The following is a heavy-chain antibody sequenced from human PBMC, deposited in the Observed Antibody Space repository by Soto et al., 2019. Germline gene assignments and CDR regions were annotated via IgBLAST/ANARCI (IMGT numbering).Heavy chain of an antibody. J-gene: IGHJ4*02. D-gene: IGHD4-17*01. Sequence: EVQLVESGGGLVQPGGSLRLSCAASGFTFSDHYMDWVRQAPGKGLEWVGRIRRKENSYTTEYAASVRGSFTISRDDSKNSLYLQMNRLKTEDPAVYYCARVWGRNGDFTLDSWGQGTLVTVSS. CDR1: GFTFSDHY. V-gene: IGHV3-72*01. CDR3: ARVWGRNGDFTLDS. CDR2: IRRKENSYTT.